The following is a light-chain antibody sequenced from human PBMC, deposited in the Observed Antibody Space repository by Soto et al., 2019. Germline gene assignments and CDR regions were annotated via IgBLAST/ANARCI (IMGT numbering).Light chain of an antibody. CDR1: SGNISSNY. CDR3: QSYGSGIQGV. Sequence: NFMLTQPHSVSESPGKTVTISCTRSSGNISSNYVQWYQQRPGSAPTTVIYVDNLRPSGVPDRFSGSIDRSSNSASLTISGLKTEDEADYFCQSYGSGIQGVFGGGTKLTVL. J-gene: IGLJ3*02. V-gene: IGLV6-57*04. CDR2: VDN.